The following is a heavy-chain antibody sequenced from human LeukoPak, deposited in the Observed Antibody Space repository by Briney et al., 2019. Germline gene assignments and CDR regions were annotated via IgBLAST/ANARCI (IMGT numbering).Heavy chain of an antibody. CDR3: AKDPQWLVPGREGY. Sequence: GGSLRLSCAASGFTFSSSAMSWVRQAPGKGLEWVSNVSGSGRGENTYYADSVKGRFTISRDNSKNTLILQMNSLRAEDTAVYYCAKDPQWLVPGREGYWGQGTLVTVSS. J-gene: IGHJ4*02. V-gene: IGHV3-23*01. CDR1: GFTFSSSA. CDR2: VSGSGRGENT. D-gene: IGHD6-19*01.